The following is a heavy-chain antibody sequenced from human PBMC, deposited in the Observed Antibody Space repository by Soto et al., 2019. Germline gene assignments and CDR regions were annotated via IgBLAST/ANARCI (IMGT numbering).Heavy chain of an antibody. D-gene: IGHD3-10*02. CDR2: INPNSGGT. J-gene: IGHJ6*02. CDR1: GYTFTGYY. V-gene: IGHV1-2*02. Sequence: QVQLVQSGAEVKKPGASVKVSCKASGYTFTGYYMHWVRQAPGQGLEWMGWINPNSGGTNYAQKFQGRVTMTRDTSISTAYMELSRLRSDDTAEYYCARLFGELRGLKYYDGMEVCGQGTTVTVSS. CDR3: ARLFGELRGLKYYDGMEV.